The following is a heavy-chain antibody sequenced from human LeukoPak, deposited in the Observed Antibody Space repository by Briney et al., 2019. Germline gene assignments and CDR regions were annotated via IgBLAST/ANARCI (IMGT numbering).Heavy chain of an antibody. Sequence: SETLSLTCAVYGGSFSGYYWSWIRQPPGKGLEWIGEINHSGSTNYNPSLKSRVTISIDTSKNQFSLKLSSVTAADTAVYYCARGDGSGSDAFDIWGQGTMVTVSS. CDR1: GGSFSGYY. CDR2: INHSGST. D-gene: IGHD3-22*01. J-gene: IGHJ3*02. V-gene: IGHV4-34*01. CDR3: ARGDGSGSDAFDI.